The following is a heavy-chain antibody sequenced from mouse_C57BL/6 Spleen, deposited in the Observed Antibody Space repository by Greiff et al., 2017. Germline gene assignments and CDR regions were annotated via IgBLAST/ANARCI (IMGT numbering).Heavy chain of an antibody. V-gene: IGHV3-6*01. CDR2: ISYDGSN. J-gene: IGHJ2*01. D-gene: IGHD1-1*02. CDR3: ARRGGYYFDY. CDR1: GYSITSGYY. Sequence: DVKLVESGPGLVKPSQSLSLTCSVTGYSITSGYYWNWIRQFPGNKLEWMGYISYDGSNNYNPSLKNRISITRDTSKNQFFLKLNSVTTEDTATYYCARRGGYYFDYWGQGTTLTVSS.